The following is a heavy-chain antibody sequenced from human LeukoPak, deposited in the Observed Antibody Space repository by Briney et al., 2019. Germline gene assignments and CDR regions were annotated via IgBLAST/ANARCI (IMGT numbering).Heavy chain of an antibody. CDR3: ARAHKQWLVYYYYGMDV. V-gene: IGHV3-33*01. CDR1: GFTFSSYG. Sequence: PGGSLRLSCAASGFTFSSYGMHWVRQAPGKGLEWMAVIWYEGSNKYYADSVKGRFTISRENSKNTLYLQMNSLRAEDTAVYCCARAHKQWLVYYYYGMDVWGQGTTVTVSS. J-gene: IGHJ6*02. CDR2: IWYEGSNK. D-gene: IGHD6-19*01.